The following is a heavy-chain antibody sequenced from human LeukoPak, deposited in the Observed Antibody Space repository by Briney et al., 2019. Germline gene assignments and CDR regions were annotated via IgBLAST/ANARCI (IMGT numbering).Heavy chain of an antibody. CDR2: VSSDGINT. CDR1: GFTFSNFA. V-gene: IGHV3-23*01. Sequence: GGSLRLSCSASGFTFSNFAMSWVRQAPAKGLEWVSAVSSDGINTYYTDSLKGRFTISRDNSKNTVFLQMHSLTAEDTAVYYCAKPFGFLEWLYGGYFDSWGQGTLVTVSS. J-gene: IGHJ4*02. CDR3: AKPFGFLEWLYGGYFDS. D-gene: IGHD3-3*01.